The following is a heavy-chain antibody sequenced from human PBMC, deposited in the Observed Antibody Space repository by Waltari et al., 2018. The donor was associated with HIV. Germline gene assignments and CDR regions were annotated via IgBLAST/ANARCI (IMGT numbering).Heavy chain of an antibody. CDR1: GYTSTSYA. CDR3: ARGGVAAAGTY. J-gene: IGHJ4*02. D-gene: IGHD6-13*01. Sequence: QVQLVQSGAEVKKPGASVTVSCKASGYTSTSYAMHWVRQAPGQRLEWMGWINAGNGNTKYSQKFQGRVTITRDTSASTAYMELSSLRSEDTAVYYCARGGVAAAGTYWGQGTLVTVSS. V-gene: IGHV1-3*01. CDR2: INAGNGNT.